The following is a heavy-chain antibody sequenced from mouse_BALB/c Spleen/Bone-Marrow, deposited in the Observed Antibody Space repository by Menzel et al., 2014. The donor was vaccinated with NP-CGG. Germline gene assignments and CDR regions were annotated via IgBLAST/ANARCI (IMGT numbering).Heavy chain of an antibody. CDR2: IIPNSGYS. CDR1: GYTFTRYT. J-gene: IGHJ4*01. CDR3: TIRYYAMDY. V-gene: IGHV1-4*01. Sequence: VQLQQSGAELARPGASVKMSCQASGYTFTRYTMHWEKKRPGQGLEWIGYIIPNSGYSNYNQKFKDKATLTADKSSSTAYVQLSSLTSEDSAVYYCTIRYYAMDYWGQGTSVTVSS. D-gene: IGHD1-1*01.